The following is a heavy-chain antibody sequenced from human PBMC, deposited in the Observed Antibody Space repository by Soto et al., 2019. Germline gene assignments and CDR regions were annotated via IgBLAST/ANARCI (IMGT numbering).Heavy chain of an antibody. V-gene: IGHV3-7*05. J-gene: IGHJ5*02. Sequence: PGGSLRLSCAASGFTFSSYWMSWVRQAPGKGLEWVANIKQDGSEKYYVDSVKGRFTISRDNAKNSLYLQMNSLRAEDTAVYYCARGRIVVVPAAMHFWFDPWGQGTLVTVSS. D-gene: IGHD2-2*01. CDR3: ARGRIVVVPAAMHFWFDP. CDR1: GFTFSSYW. CDR2: IKQDGSEK.